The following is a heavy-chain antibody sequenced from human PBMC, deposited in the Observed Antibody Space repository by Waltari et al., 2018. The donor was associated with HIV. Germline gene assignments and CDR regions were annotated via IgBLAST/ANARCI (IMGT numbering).Heavy chain of an antibody. J-gene: IGHJ6*02. D-gene: IGHD2-21*01. CDR1: GYPFTNYD. CDR3: ARGSGVVPEYYYYGMDV. Sequence: QVQLVQSGAEVKKPGASVKVSCQASGYPFTNYDINWVRQATGQGLEWMGWVNPNSGHTGYAQKFQGRVTMTRNTSISTAYMDLSSLRSDDTAVYYCARGSGVVPEYYYYGMDVWGQGTTVTVSS. V-gene: IGHV1-8*01. CDR2: VNPNSGHT.